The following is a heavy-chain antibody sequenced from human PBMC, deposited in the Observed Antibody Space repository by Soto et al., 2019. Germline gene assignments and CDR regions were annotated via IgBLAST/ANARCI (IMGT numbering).Heavy chain of an antibody. D-gene: IGHD1-20*01. J-gene: IGHJ4*02. V-gene: IGHV3-30*18. CDR1: GFTLSSYG. Sequence: GGSLRPSCAASGFTLSSYGMHWVRQAPGKGLEWVAVISYDGSNKYYADSVKGRFTISRDNSKNTLYLQMNSLRAEDTAVYYCAKDRYNWNDGEVFAYWGQGTLVTVSS. CDR2: ISYDGSNK. CDR3: AKDRYNWNDGEVFAY.